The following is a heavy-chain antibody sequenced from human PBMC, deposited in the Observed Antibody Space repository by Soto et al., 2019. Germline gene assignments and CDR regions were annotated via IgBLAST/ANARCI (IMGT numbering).Heavy chain of an antibody. D-gene: IGHD4-17*01. J-gene: IGHJ3*01. Sequence: ASVKVSCKASGGTFRSYAISWVRQAPGQGLEWMGGIIPIFGTANYAQKFQGRVTFTADESTSTAYMELSSLRSEDTAVYYCASVTTLVILAFDLWGQGTMVTVSS. CDR3: ASVTTLVILAFDL. CDR1: GGTFRSYA. V-gene: IGHV1-69*13. CDR2: IIPIFGTA.